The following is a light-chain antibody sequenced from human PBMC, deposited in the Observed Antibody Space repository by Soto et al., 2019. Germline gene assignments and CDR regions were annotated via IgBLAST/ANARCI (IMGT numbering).Light chain of an antibody. Sequence: ENVLTQSPDTLSLSPGERATLSCWASQSVSSAYLAWYQQRPGQSPRLLIYGASTRATGIPVRFSGSGSGTEFTLTISSLQSEDFAVYYCQQYNDWPPLTFGGGTKVEIK. CDR2: GAS. CDR1: QSVSSAY. J-gene: IGKJ4*01. V-gene: IGKV3-15*01. CDR3: QQYNDWPPLT.